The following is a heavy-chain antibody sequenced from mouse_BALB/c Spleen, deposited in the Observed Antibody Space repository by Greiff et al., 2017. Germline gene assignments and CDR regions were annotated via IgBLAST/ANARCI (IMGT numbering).Heavy chain of an antibody. V-gene: IGHV1-69*02. J-gene: IGHJ4*01. CDR2: IDTSDSYT. CDR3: ASEGGSAMDY. D-gene: IGHD3-1*01. Sequence: VQLQQSGAELAKPGASVKMSCKASGYTFTSYWMHWVKQRPGQGLEWIGAIDTSDSYTSYNQKFKGKATLTVDESSSTAYMQLSSLTSEDSAVYYCASEGGSAMDYWGQGTSVTVSS. CDR1: GYTFTSYW.